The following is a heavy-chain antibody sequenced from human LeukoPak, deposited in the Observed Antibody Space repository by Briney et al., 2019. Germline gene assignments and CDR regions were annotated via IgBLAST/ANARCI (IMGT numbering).Heavy chain of an antibody. V-gene: IGHV4-34*01. J-gene: IGHJ6*02. D-gene: IGHD3-10*01. CDR3: ARGRVLLWFGELGSYYYGMDV. CDR2: INHSGST. CDR1: GGSFSGYY. Sequence: SETLSLTCAVYGGSFSGYYWSWIRQPPGKGLEWIGEINHSGSTNYNSSLMSRVTISVDTSKNHFSLKLSSVTAADTAVYYCARGRVLLWFGELGSYYYGMDVWGQGTTVTVSS.